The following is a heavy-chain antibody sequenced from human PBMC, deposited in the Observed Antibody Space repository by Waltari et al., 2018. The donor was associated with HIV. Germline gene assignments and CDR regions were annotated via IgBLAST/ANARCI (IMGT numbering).Heavy chain of an antibody. CDR3: AKSDDGAWHYFIA. Sequence: QVQLVESGGGVVQPGRSLRLSCAVSGFTSRSYLMHWVRQAPGKGLEWVAVISKDGNRKFYADSVKGRFTISRDNSWNTLSLQMNSLRAEDTATYYCAKSDDGAWHYFIAWGQGTLVTVSS. V-gene: IGHV3-30-3*02. D-gene: IGHD1-26*01. CDR1: GFTSRSYL. CDR2: ISKDGNRK. J-gene: IGHJ5*02.